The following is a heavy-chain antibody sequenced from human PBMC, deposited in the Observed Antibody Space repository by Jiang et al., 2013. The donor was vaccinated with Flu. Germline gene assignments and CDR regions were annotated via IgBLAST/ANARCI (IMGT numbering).Heavy chain of an antibody. Sequence: LLKPSETLSLTRAVYGGSFSDYYWSWIRQPPGKGLEWIGEINHSGSTNYNPSLESRVTISVDTSKNQFSLKLSSVTAADTAVYYCARAPRDYYDSSGYYDYWGQGTLVTVSS. CDR2: INHSGST. V-gene: IGHV4-34*01. CDR1: GGSFSDYY. J-gene: IGHJ4*02. CDR3: ARAPRDYYDSSGYYDY. D-gene: IGHD3-22*01.